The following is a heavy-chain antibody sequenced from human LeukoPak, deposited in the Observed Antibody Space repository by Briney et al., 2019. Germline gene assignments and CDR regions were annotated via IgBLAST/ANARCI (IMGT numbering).Heavy chain of an antibody. J-gene: IGHJ4*02. V-gene: IGHV1-8*01. D-gene: IGHD3-10*01. CDR1: GYTFTSYD. Sequence: ASVTVSCKASGYTFTSYDINWARQATGQGLEWMGWMNPNSGNTGYAQKFQGRVTMTRNTSISTAYMELSSLRSEDTAVYYCARGRGSGSYSGYWGQGTLVTVSS. CDR3: ARGRGSGSYSGY. CDR2: MNPNSGNT.